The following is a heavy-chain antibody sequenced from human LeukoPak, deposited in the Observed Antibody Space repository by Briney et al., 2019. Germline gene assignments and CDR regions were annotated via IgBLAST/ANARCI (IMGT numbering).Heavy chain of an antibody. CDR2: IYYSGST. D-gene: IGHD1-26*01. Sequence: SETLSLTCTVSGGSMSPYHWGWIRQPPGKGLEWTGYIYYSGSTNYNPSLKSRVTISVDTSKNQFSLNLSSVTAADTAVYYCARHHSGIGYYFDYWGQGTLVTVSS. J-gene: IGHJ4*02. CDR3: ARHHSGIGYYFDY. CDR1: GGSMSPYH. V-gene: IGHV4-59*08.